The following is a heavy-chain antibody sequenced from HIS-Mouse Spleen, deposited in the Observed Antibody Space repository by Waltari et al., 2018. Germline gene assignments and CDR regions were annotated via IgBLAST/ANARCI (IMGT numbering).Heavy chain of an antibody. CDR2: IYYSGGT. Sequence: HLQLQESGPGLVKPSETLSLTCTVSGGSISSSSYYWGWIRQPPGKGLEWIGSIYYSGGTYYHPSLKSRVTISVDTSKNQFSLKLGSVTAADTAVYYCAREIPYSSSWYDWYFDLWGRGTLVTVSS. J-gene: IGHJ2*01. CDR1: GGSISSSSYY. CDR3: AREIPYSSSWYDWYFDL. V-gene: IGHV4-39*07. D-gene: IGHD6-13*01.